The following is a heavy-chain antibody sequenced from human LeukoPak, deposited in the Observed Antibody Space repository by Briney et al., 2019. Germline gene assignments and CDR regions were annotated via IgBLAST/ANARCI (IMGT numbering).Heavy chain of an antibody. J-gene: IGHJ4*02. Sequence: GGSLRLSCAASGFTFSSYAMSWVRQAPGKGLEWVSTISSSGGSTYYADSVKGRFTISRDNSKNTLYLQMNSLRAEDTAVYYCAKVVGATTRGYFDYWGKGTLVTVSS. CDR2: ISSSGGST. CDR3: AKVVGATTRGYFDY. CDR1: GFTFSSYA. V-gene: IGHV3-23*01. D-gene: IGHD1-26*01.